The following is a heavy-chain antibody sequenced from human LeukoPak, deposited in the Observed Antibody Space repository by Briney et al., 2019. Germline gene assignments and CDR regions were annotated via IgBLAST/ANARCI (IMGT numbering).Heavy chain of an antibody. CDR3: AREAFGELLLGYYYYYGMDV. D-gene: IGHD3-10*01. CDR1: GGSISSGDYY. V-gene: IGHV4-30-4*01. CDR2: IYYSGST. J-gene: IGHJ6*02. Sequence: SETLSLTCTVSGGSISSGDYYWSWIRQPPGKGLEWIGYIYYSGSTYYNPSLESRVTISVDTSKNQFSLKLSSVTAADTAVYYCAREAFGELLLGYYYYYGMDVWGQGTTVTVSS.